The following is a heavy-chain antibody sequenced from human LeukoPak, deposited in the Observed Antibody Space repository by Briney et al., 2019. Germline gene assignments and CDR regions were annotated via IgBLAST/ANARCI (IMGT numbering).Heavy chain of an antibody. V-gene: IGHV3-53*01. CDR1: GFTVSGSY. CDR2: IYSGGGT. Sequence: PGGALRLSCAASGFTVSGSYMHWVRQAPGKGLEWVSVIYSGGGTAYADSVKGRFTISRDISKNTVYLQMNSLRGEDTAVYYCAKPKNMYSSSWYYFDYWGQGTLVTVSS. CDR3: AKPKNMYSSSWYYFDY. J-gene: IGHJ4*02. D-gene: IGHD6-13*01.